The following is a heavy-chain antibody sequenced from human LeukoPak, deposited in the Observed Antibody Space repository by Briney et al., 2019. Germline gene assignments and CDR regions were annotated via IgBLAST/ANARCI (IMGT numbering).Heavy chain of an antibody. Sequence: WGSLRLSCAASGVTFSSYSMSWVRQAPGKGLEWVSGISGSSGNTYYADSVKGRFTISRDNSKNTPYMQMNSLRAETTAIYYCAREPRNSGNQLLWKWWFDPWGQGTLVSVSS. D-gene: IGHD2-2*01. CDR1: GVTFSSYS. J-gene: IGHJ5*02. V-gene: IGHV3-23*01. CDR3: AREPRNSGNQLLWKWWFDP. CDR2: ISGSSGNT.